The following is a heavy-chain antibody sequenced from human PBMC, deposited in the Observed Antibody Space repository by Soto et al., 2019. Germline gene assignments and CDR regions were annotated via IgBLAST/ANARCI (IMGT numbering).Heavy chain of an antibody. J-gene: IGHJ4*02. V-gene: IGHV1-69*12. D-gene: IGHD5-18*01. CDR2: IIPIFGTA. Sequence: QVQLVQSGAEVKKPGSSVKVSCKASGGTFSSYAISWVRQAPGQGIEWMGGIIPIFGTANYAQKFQGRVTITADESTSTAYMELSSLRSEDTAVYYCARDRRGYSRYYFDYWGQGTLVTVSS. CDR3: ARDRRGYSRYYFDY. CDR1: GGTFSSYA.